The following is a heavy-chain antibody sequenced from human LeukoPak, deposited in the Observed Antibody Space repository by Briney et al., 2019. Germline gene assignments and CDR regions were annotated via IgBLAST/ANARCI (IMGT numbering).Heavy chain of an antibody. Sequence: ASVKVSCKAPGYTFTSYGISWVRQAPGQGLEWMGWISAYNANTNYAQKLQGRVTMTTDTSTSTAYMELRSLRSDDTAVYYCARDSRGYCSGGSCYSSSYFDFWGQGTLVTVSS. V-gene: IGHV1-18*01. CDR1: GYTFTSYG. CDR3: ARDSRGYCSGGSCYSSSYFDF. J-gene: IGHJ4*02. D-gene: IGHD2-15*01. CDR2: ISAYNANT.